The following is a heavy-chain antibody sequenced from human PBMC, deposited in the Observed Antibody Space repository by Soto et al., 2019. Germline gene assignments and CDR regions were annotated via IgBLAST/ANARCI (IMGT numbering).Heavy chain of an antibody. D-gene: IGHD6-13*01. CDR1: GFTFSSYA. J-gene: IGHJ4*02. Sequence: EVQLLESGGGLVQPGGSLRLSCTASGFTFSSYAMSWVRQAPGKGLEWVSAISGSGGSTYYADSVKGRFTISRDNSKNTLYLQMNSLRAEDTAVYYCEKVGSSGWYYFDYWGQGTLVTVSS. CDR2: ISGSGGST. CDR3: EKVGSSGWYYFDY. V-gene: IGHV3-23*01.